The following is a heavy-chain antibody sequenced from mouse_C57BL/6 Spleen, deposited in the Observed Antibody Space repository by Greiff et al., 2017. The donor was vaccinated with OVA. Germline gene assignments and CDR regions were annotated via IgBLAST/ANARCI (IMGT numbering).Heavy chain of an antibody. CDR3: ARQGYDGYFDV. D-gene: IGHD2-2*01. V-gene: IGHV5-6*01. CDR2: ISSGGSYT. J-gene: IGHJ1*03. CDR1: GFTFSSYG. Sequence: EVKVVESGGDLVKPGGSLKLSCAASGFTFSSYGMSWVRQTPDKRLEWVATISSGGSYTYYPDSVKGRVTISRDNAKNTLYLQMSSLKSEDTAMYYCARQGYDGYFDVWGTGTTVTVSS.